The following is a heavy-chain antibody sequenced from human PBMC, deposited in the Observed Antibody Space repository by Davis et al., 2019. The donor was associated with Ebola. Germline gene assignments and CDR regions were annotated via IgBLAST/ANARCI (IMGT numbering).Heavy chain of an antibody. CDR1: GGSVSSGGHY. D-gene: IGHD5-24*01. J-gene: IGHJ4*02. V-gene: IGHV4-61*08. Sequence: MPGGSLRLSCTVSGGSVSSGGHYWNWIRQPPGKGLEWIGYVYNSGSTNYNPSLKSRVTISLDTSKNQLSLKVSSVTAADTAVYYCARTERRLERFDYWGQGTLVTVSS. CDR3: ARTERRLERFDY. CDR2: VYNSGST.